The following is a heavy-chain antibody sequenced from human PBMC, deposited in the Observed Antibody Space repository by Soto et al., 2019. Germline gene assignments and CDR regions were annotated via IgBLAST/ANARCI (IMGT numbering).Heavy chain of an antibody. J-gene: IGHJ6*02. D-gene: IGHD6-19*01. V-gene: IGHV3-30-3*01. CDR2: ISYDGSNK. CDR1: GFTFSSYA. CDR3: AREGSSGGNYYYYYGMDV. Sequence: GGSLRLSCAASGFTFSSYAMHWVRQAPGKGLEWVAVISYDGSNKYYADSVKGRFTISRDNSKNTLYLQMNSLRAEDTAVYYCAREGSSGGNYYYYYGMDVWGQGTTVTVS.